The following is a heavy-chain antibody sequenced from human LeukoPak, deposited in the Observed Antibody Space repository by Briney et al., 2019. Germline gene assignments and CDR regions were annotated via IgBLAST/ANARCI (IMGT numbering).Heavy chain of an antibody. CDR3: TTLNYYDSSGYYPTHDY. CDR1: GFTFSGYW. D-gene: IGHD3-22*01. Sequence: GGSLRLSCAASGFTFSGYWMSWVRQAPGKGLEWVGHIKSKIDGGTTDYAAPVKGRFTISRDDSKNTLSLQMNSLKSEDTAVYYCTTLNYYDSSGYYPTHDYWGQGTLVTVSS. V-gene: IGHV3-15*01. CDR2: IKSKIDGGTT. J-gene: IGHJ4*02.